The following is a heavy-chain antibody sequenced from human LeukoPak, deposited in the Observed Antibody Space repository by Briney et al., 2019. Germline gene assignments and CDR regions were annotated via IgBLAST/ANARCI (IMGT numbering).Heavy chain of an antibody. CDR2: IYYSGST. V-gene: IGHV4-59*04. J-gene: IGHJ4*02. CDR1: GGSISSYY. CDR3: AGSGWYGDY. D-gene: IGHD6-19*01. Sequence: AETLSLTCTVSGGSISSYYWSWIRRPPGKGLEWIGYIYYSGSTYYNPSLKSRVTISVDTSKNQFSLKLSSVTAADTAVYYCAGSGWYGDYWGQGTLVTVSS.